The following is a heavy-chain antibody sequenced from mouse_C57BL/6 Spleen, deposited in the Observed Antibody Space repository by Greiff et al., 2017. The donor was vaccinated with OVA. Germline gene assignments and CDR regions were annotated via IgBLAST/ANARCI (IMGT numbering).Heavy chain of an antibody. J-gene: IGHJ3*01. Sequence: QVQLQQPGAELVKPGASVKLSCKASGYTFTSYWMHWVKQRPGQGLEWIGMIHPNSGSTNYNEKFKSKATLTVDKSSSTAYMQLSSLTSEDSAVYYCARLRNYEWFAYWGQGTLVTVSA. CDR1: GYTFTSYW. CDR3: ARLRNYEWFAY. CDR2: IHPNSGST. D-gene: IGHD2-4*01. V-gene: IGHV1-64*01.